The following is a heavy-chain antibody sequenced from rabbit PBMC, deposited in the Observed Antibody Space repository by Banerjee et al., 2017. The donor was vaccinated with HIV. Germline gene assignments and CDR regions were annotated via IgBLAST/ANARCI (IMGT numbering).Heavy chain of an antibody. CDR1: GFSFSDRDV. CDR2: INASTGKP. V-gene: IGHV1S45*01. D-gene: IGHD2-1*01. CDR3: ARGSAAMTMVITGFYFNL. J-gene: IGHJ4*01. Sequence: QEQLVESGGGLVQPEGSLTLTCKASGFSFSDRDVMCWVRQAPGKGLQWIACINASTGKPVYATWASGRFTISKTSSTTVDLHMTSLTAADRATYFCARGSAAMTMVITGFYFNLWGPGTLVTVS.